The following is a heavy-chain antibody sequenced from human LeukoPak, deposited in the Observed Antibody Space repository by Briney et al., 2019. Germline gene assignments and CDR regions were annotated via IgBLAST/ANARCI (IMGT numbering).Heavy chain of an antibody. CDR2: IKQDGSEK. V-gene: IGHV3-7*01. J-gene: IGHJ4*02. D-gene: IGHD6-19*01. CDR1: GFTFNTYW. CDR3: ARLRSHFDHSSGWYYFDY. Sequence: GGSLRLSCAASGFTFNTYWMGWVRQAPGKGLEWVANIKQDGSEKYYVDSVKGRFTISRDNAKNSLYLQMNSLRAEDTAVYYCARLRSHFDHSSGWYYFDYWGLGTLVTVSS.